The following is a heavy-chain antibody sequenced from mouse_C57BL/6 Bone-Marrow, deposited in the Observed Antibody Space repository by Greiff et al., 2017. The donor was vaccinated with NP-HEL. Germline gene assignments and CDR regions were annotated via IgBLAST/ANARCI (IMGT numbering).Heavy chain of an antibody. CDR2: IRNKANNHAT. Sequence: EVKVVESGGGLEQPGGSMKLSCAASGFTFSDAWMDWVRQSPEKGLEWVAEIRNKANNHATYYAESVKGRFTISRDDSKSSVYLQMNSLRAEDTGIYYCTRSLFYYGSSPAWFAYWGQGTLVTVSA. CDR1: GFTFSDAW. CDR3: TRSLFYYGSSPAWFAY. V-gene: IGHV6-6*01. J-gene: IGHJ3*01. D-gene: IGHD1-1*01.